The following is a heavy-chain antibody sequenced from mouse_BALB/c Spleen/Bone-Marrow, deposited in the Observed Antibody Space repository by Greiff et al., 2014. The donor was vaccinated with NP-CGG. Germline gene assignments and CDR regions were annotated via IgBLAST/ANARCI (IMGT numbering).Heavy chain of an antibody. CDR1: GYAFTNYL. Sequence: QVQLQQSGAKLVRPGTSVKVSYKASGYAFTNYLIEWFKQRPGQGLEWIGVINPGSGGTNFNEKFKGKATLTADKSSSTAYMQFNSLTSDDSAVYFCAREGYYGLDYWGQGTTLTVSS. CDR3: AREGYYGLDY. D-gene: IGHD2-1*01. J-gene: IGHJ2*01. CDR2: INPGSGGT. V-gene: IGHV1-54*03.